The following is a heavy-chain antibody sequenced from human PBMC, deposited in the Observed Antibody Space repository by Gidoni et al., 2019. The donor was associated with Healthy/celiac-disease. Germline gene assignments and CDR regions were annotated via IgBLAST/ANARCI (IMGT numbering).Heavy chain of an antibody. Sequence: EVQLVESGGGLVQPGGSLRLSCAASGFTFSSYSMNWVRKAPGKGLEWVSYISSSSSTIYYADSVKGRFTISRDNAKNSLYLQMNSLRDEDTAVYYCARSGGYYDYVWGSPTASPFDYWGQGTLVTVSS. CDR3: ARSGGYYDYVWGSPTASPFDY. V-gene: IGHV3-48*02. CDR1: GFTFSSYS. D-gene: IGHD3-16*01. J-gene: IGHJ4*02. CDR2: ISSSSSTI.